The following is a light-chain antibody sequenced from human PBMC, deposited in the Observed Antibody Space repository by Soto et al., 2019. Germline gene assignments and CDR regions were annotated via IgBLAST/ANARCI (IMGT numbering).Light chain of an antibody. V-gene: IGKV1-39*01. CDR2: GAT. CDR3: QQSYSSPPT. J-gene: IGKJ1*01. Sequence: GDRVTITFRASQSISSYLNWYQQTRGTATMLLIYGATNLQSGVPSRFSGSGSGKEFTLTISSLQPEDFATYYCQQSYSSPPTFGQGTKVDIK. CDR1: QSISSY.